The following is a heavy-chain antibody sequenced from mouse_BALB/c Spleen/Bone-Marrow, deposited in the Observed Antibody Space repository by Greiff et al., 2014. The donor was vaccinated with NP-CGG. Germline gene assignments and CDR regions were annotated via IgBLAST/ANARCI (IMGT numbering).Heavy chain of an antibody. CDR3: ARDDYDDQYYFDY. Sequence: EVMLVESGGGLVKPGGSLKLSCAASGFTFSSYAMSWVRQTPEKRLEWVASISSGGSTYYPDGVKGRFTISRDNARNILYLQMSSLRSEDTAMYYCARDDYDDQYYFDYWGQGTTLTVSS. J-gene: IGHJ2*01. V-gene: IGHV5-6-5*01. D-gene: IGHD2-4*01. CDR1: GFTFSSYA. CDR2: ISSGGST.